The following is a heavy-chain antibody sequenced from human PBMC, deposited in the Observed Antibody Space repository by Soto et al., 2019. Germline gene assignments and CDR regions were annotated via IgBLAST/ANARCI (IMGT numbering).Heavy chain of an antibody. Sequence: QVQLQESGPGLGKPSQTLSLTCTVSGGSISSGGYYWSWIRQHPGKGLEWIGYIYYSGSTYYNPSLKSRVTISVDTSKNQFSLKLSSVTAADTAVYYCARGPFPVATGPFGAFDYWGQGTLVTVSS. J-gene: IGHJ4*02. CDR3: ARGPFPVATGPFGAFDY. D-gene: IGHD3-16*01. V-gene: IGHV4-31*03. CDR2: IYYSGST. CDR1: GGSISSGGYY.